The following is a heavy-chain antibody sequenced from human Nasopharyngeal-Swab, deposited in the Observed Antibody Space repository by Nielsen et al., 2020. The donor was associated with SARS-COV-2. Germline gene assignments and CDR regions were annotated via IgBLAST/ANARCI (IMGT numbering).Heavy chain of an antibody. V-gene: IGHV4-31*02. CDR3: ARARRNFVVVSAFDY. CDR2: IYYSGST. Sequence: IRQGPGKGLEWIGYIYYSGSTYYNPSLKSRVTISVDTSKNQFSLKLSSVTAADTAVYYCARARRNFVVVSAFDYWGQGTLVTVSS. D-gene: IGHD2-21*02. J-gene: IGHJ4*02.